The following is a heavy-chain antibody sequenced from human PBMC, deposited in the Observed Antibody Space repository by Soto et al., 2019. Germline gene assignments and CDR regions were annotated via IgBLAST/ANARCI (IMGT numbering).Heavy chain of an antibody. D-gene: IGHD4-17*01. V-gene: IGHV1-69*12. CDR1: GGTFSRNA. J-gene: IGHJ4*02. CDR2: IIPLFGTT. Sequence: QVQLVQSGAEVKKPGSSVKVSCKASGGTFSRNAINWVRQAPGQGLEWMGGIIPLFGTTNYAQNFQGRVTITADESTNTAYMELSSLRSEDTAVYYCARDGAVTVTTSYFDYWGQGTLVSFSS. CDR3: ARDGAVTVTTSYFDY.